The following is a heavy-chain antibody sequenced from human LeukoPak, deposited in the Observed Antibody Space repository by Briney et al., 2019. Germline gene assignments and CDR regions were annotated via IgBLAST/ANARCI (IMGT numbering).Heavy chain of an antibody. CDR1: GGSISSSSYY. J-gene: IGHJ4*02. CDR3: ARAVGGGSYSGY. D-gene: IGHD1-26*01. V-gene: IGHV4-39*07. Sequence: SETLSLTCTVSGGSISSSSYYWGWIRQPPGKGLEWIGSIYYSGSTYYNPSLKSRVTISVDTSKNQFSLKLSSVTAADTAVYYCARAVGGGSYSGYWGQGTLVTVSS. CDR2: IYYSGST.